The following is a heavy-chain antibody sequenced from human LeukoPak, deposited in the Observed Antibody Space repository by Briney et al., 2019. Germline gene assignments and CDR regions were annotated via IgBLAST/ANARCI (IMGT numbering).Heavy chain of an antibody. J-gene: IGHJ5*01. D-gene: IGHD3-3*01. CDR3: ARGRNLEWFDY. V-gene: IGHV4-59*01. Sequence: SETLSLICTVSGDSFKSYYRSWITHPPGKGLEWIGYIYYSGSTNYNPSLKSRVTISVDTSKNQFSLKLNSVTAADTAVYYCARGRNLEWFDYWGQGTLVTVSS. CDR1: GDSFKSYY. CDR2: IYYSGST.